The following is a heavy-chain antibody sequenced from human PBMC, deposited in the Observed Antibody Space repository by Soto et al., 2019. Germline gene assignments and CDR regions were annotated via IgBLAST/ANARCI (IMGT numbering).Heavy chain of an antibody. CDR3: ARTSHKNYGGNLDY. D-gene: IGHD4-17*01. CDR1: GGSIISGGYY. J-gene: IGHJ4*02. V-gene: IGHV4-31*03. CDR2: IYYSGST. Sequence: TLSLTCTVSGGSIISGGYYFICIRQHPGKGLEWIGYIYYSGSTYYNPSLKSRVTISVDTSKNQFSLKLSSVTAADTAVYYCARTSHKNYGGNLDYWGQGTLVTVSS.